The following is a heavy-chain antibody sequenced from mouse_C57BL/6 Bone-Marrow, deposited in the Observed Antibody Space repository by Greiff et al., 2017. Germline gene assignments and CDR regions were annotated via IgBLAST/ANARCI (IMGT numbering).Heavy chain of an antibody. J-gene: IGHJ3*01. CDR1: GYTFTSYW. CDR2: IDPKSGGT. D-gene: IGHD2-3*01. V-gene: IGHV1-72*01. CDR3: ARGLLREVFAY. Sequence: QVQLQQPGAELVKPGASVKLSCKASGYTFTSYWMHWVQPRPGRGLEWIGRIDPKSGGTKYQEKFQSKATLTVDKPSSTAYMQLSSLTSETSAVYYCARGLLREVFAYWGQGTLVTVSA.